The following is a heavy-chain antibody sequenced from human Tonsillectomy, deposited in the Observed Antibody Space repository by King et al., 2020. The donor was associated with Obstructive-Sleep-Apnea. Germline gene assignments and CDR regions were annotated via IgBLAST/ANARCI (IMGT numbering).Heavy chain of an antibody. D-gene: IGHD2-2*01. J-gene: IGHJ4*02. Sequence: QLQESGPGLVKPSQTLSLTCTVSGGSISSGNYYWSWIRQPPGKGLEWIGDIYYSGKTYYNPSLKSRVTTSVDTSKSQFSLQLSSVTAADTAVYYCARVSDQLLSWVDYWGQGTLVTVSS. CDR2: IYYSGKT. CDR1: GGSISSGNYY. V-gene: IGHV4-30-4*01. CDR3: ARVSDQLLSWVDY.